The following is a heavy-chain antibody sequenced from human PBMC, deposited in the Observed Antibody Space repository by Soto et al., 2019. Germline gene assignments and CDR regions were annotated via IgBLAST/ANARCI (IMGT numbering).Heavy chain of an antibody. Sequence: EVQLVESGGGLVKPGASLRLSCAGSGFTFSNAWMNWVRQVPGKGLEWVGRIKSKPNGGTTDYAAPLKDRFTISRDDSKASVSLKVSSLKAEDTAVYYRSTGGYYFDCWGQGTVVTVSS. CDR3: STGGYYFDC. CDR1: GFTFSNAW. V-gene: IGHV3-15*07. D-gene: IGHD6-13*01. J-gene: IGHJ4*02. CDR2: IKSKPNGGTT.